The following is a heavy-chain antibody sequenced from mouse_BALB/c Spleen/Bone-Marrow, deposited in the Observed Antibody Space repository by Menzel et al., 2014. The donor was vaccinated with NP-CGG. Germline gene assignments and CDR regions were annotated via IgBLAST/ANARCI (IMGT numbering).Heavy chain of an antibody. CDR2: INPSNDTP. J-gene: IGHJ1*01. D-gene: IGHD1-2*01. CDR1: GYTFTNYF. V-gene: IGHV1S81*02. Sequence: QVHVKQSEAELVKPGASVKLSCRVSGYTFTNYFVYWVKQRPGQGLEWIGEINPSNDTPNFNEKFKSKATLTVDKSSSTAYMQLSSLTSEDSAVYYCTRSGYYGYGWYFDVWGAGTTVTVSS. CDR3: TRSGYYGYGWYFDV.